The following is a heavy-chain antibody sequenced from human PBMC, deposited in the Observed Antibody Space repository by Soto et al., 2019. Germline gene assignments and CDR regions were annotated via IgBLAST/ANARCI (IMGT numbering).Heavy chain of an antibody. CDR1: GFSFSSYV. D-gene: IGHD1-26*01. V-gene: IGHV3-30-3*01. J-gene: IGHJ4*02. CDR2: VSHDGTNK. Sequence: QVQMVESGGGVVQPGTSLRLSCAASGFSFSSYVLHWFRQAPGKGLEWVAVVSHDGTNKYYADSVKGRFTISRDNSRNTLYLKLDSLRAEDTAVFSFARQDTTAYHDFWGQGTLVTVSS. CDR3: ARQDTTAYHDF.